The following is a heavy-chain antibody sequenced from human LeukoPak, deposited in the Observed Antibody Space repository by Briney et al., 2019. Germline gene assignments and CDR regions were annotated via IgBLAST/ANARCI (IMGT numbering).Heavy chain of an antibody. V-gene: IGHV3-15*07. CDR2: IKSKTNGGTT. CDR3: TTDLAFFH. J-gene: IGHJ4*02. CDR1: GFTFSNAW. Sequence: GGSLRLSCVVSGFTFSNAWMNWVRQAPGKGLEWVGRIKSKTNGGTTDYAAPVKGRFTISRDDSKNTLYLEVNSLKTEDTAVYFCTTDLAFFHWGQGTLVTVSS. D-gene: IGHD2/OR15-2a*01.